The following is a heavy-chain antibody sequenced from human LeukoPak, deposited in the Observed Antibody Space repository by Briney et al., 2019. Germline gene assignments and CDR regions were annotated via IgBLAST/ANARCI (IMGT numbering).Heavy chain of an antibody. CDR3: ARASSYYYDSSGYSIDY. CDR1: GYTLTELS. Sequence: GASVKVSCKVSGYTLTELSMHWVRQAPGQGLEWMGRIIPILGIANYAQKFQGRVTITADKSTSTAYMELSSLRSEDTAVYYCARASSYYYDSSGYSIDYWGQGTLVTVSS. CDR2: IIPILGIA. J-gene: IGHJ4*02. D-gene: IGHD3-22*01. V-gene: IGHV1-69*04.